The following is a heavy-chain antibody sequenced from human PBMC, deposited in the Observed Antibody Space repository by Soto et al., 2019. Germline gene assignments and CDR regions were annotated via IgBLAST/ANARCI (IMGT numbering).Heavy chain of an antibody. CDR3: VRGDDADDALEI. V-gene: IGHV1-18*01. J-gene: IGHJ3*02. CDR1: GYTFTIYG. D-gene: IGHD1-1*01. CDR2: ISAYNGNT. Sequence: ASVKVSCKASGYTFTIYGISWVRQAPGQGLEWMGWISAYNGNTNYAQKLQGRVTMTTDTSTSTAYMELRSLRSDDTAVYYCVRGDDADDALEIWGQGTMVTVSS.